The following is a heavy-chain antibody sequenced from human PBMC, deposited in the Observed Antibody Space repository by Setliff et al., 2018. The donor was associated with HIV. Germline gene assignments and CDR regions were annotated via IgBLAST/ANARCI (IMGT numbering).Heavy chain of an antibody. CDR3: ARSQPDTIFGVVVFDS. CDR2: VYYSWST. V-gene: IGHV4-39*01. D-gene: IGHD3-3*01. Sequence: SETLSLTCTVSTDSFSNRGFYWGWVRQPPGRGLEWIGSVYYSWSTYYNPSLRSRATISIDTSKNQLSLKLTSMTAADTAVYYCARSQPDTIFGVVVFDSWGQGTLVTVSS. CDR1: TDSFSNRGFY. J-gene: IGHJ4*02.